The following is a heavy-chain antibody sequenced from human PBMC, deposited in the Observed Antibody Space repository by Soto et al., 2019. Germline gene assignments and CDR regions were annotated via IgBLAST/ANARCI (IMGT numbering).Heavy chain of an antibody. CDR3: AKHGGPSYSYYMDV. CDR2: IWYDGSNK. J-gene: IGHJ6*03. V-gene: IGHV3-33*06. CDR1: GFTFSSYG. D-gene: IGHD3-3*01. Sequence: GGSLRLSCAASGFTFSSYGMHWVRQAPGKGLEWVAVIWYDGSNKYYADSVKGRFTISRDNSKNTLYLQMNSLRDEDTAIYYCAKHGGPSYSYYMDVWGKGTTVTVSS.